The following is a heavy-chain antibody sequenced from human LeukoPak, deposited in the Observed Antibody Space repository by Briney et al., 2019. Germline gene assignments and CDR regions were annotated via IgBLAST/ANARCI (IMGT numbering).Heavy chain of an antibody. CDR2: IKQDGSEK. D-gene: IGHD3-22*01. Sequence: GGSLRLSCAASGFTFSSYWMSWVRQAPGKGLEWVANIKQDGSEKYYVDSVKGRFTISRDNAKNSLYLQMNSLRAEDTAVYHCARVTYDSSGYYRELIDYWGQGTLVTVSS. J-gene: IGHJ4*02. CDR1: GFTFSSYW. V-gene: IGHV3-7*01. CDR3: ARVTYDSSGYYRELIDY.